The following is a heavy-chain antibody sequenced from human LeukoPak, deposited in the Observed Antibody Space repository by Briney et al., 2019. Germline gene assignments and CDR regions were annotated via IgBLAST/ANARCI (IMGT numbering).Heavy chain of an antibody. CDR3: ARDDLQLIAVAALDY. J-gene: IGHJ4*02. CDR2: ISSSSSYI. D-gene: IGHD6-19*01. Sequence: PGGSLRLSCAASGFTFSSYSMNWVRQAPGKGLEWVSPISSSSSYIYYADSVKGRFTISRDNDKHSPYLQMNSLRAEDTAVYYCARDDLQLIAVAALDYWGQGTLVTVSS. V-gene: IGHV3-21*01. CDR1: GFTFSSYS.